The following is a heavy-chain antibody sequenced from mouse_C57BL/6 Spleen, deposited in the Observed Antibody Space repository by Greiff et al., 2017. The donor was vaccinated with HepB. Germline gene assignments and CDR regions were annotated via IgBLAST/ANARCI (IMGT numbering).Heavy chain of an antibody. D-gene: IGHD1-1*02. Sequence: QVQLKQPGAELVRPGTSVKLSCKASGYTFTSYWMHWVKQRPGQGLEWIGVIDPSDSYTNYNQKFKGKATLTVDTSSSTAYMQLSSLTSEDSAVYYCARRDYGYAMDYWGQGTSVTVSS. CDR3: ARRDYGYAMDY. J-gene: IGHJ4*01. V-gene: IGHV1-59*01. CDR2: IDPSDSYT. CDR1: GYTFTSYW.